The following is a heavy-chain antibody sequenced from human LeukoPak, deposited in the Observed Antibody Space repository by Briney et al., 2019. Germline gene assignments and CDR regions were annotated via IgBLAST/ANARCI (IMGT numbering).Heavy chain of an antibody. CDR1: GYTFTSYG. J-gene: IGHJ4*02. CDR3: AGEGVRGVIDY. V-gene: IGHV1-18*04. D-gene: IGHD3-16*01. Sequence: ASVKVSCKAYGYTFTSYGISWVRQAPGQGLEWIGWISAYNGNTNYAQKLQGRVTMTTDTSTGTAYMGLRSLRSDDTAVYYCAGEGVRGVIDYWGQGTLDTVSS. CDR2: ISAYNGNT.